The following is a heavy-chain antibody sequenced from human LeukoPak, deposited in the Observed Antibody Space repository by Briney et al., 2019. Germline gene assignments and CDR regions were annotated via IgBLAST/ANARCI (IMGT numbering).Heavy chain of an antibody. CDR1: GFIFSDYG. J-gene: IGHJ6*03. V-gene: IGHV3-30*02. D-gene: IGHD4-17*01. CDR2: IRYDATEK. CDR3: AKGGDGEYYDYMDG. Sequence: GGPLRFSCAASGFIFSDYGMHWVRQAPGKGLEWVAFIRYDATEKYYVDSVKGRFTISRDNSKNSLYLQMNSLRPEDTAVYYCAKGGDGEYYDYMDGWGKGTTVTVSS.